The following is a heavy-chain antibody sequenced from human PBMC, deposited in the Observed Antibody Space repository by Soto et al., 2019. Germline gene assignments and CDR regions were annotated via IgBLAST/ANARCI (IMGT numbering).Heavy chain of an antibody. V-gene: IGHV4-34*01. D-gene: IGHD2-15*01. Sequence: PSETLSLTCAVYGGSFSGYYWSWIRQPPGKGLEWIGEINHSGSTNYNPSLKSRVTISVDTSKNQFSLKLSSVTAADTAVYYCARDKGRVYCSGGSCADYWGQGTLVIVSS. CDR2: INHSGST. J-gene: IGHJ4*02. CDR3: ARDKGRVYCSGGSCADY. CDR1: GGSFSGYY.